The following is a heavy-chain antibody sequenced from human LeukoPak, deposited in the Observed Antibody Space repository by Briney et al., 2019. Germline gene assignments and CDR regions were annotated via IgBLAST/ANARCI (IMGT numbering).Heavy chain of an antibody. J-gene: IGHJ3*02. CDR2: INPNSGAT. V-gene: IGHV1-2*02. D-gene: IGHD3-16*01. Sequence: GASVKVSCKASGYTFTAYFMHWVRQAPGQGLEWLGWINPNSGATNYAQKFQDRVSLTRDTSISTAYMELSRLRFDDTAVYYCARDYSTYMITFGGVISGAFDIWGQGTMVTVSS. CDR3: ARDYSTYMITFGGVISGAFDI. CDR1: GYTFTAYF.